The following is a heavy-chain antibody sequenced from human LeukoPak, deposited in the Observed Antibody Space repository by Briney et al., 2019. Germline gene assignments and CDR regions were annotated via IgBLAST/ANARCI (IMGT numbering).Heavy chain of an antibody. Sequence: GGSLRLSCAASGFTFSTYGMSWVRQAPGKGLEWVANINQDGSAKYFVDSVKGRFTISRDNAKNSMYLQMNSLRAEDTAVYYCARWVIRGTAHKLDYWGQGTLVTVSS. CDR1: GFTFSTYG. CDR3: ARWVIRGTAHKLDY. V-gene: IGHV3-7*01. CDR2: INQDGSAK. J-gene: IGHJ4*02. D-gene: IGHD3-3*01.